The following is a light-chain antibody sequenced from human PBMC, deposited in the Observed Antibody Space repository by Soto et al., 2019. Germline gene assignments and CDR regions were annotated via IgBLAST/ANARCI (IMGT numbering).Light chain of an antibody. J-gene: IGKJ2*01. Sequence: DIQMTQSPSSVSASVGDRVIITCRASQHISRWLAWYQQKPGKAPDLLIYGASNLQTGVPSRFSGSGSGTDLALTMSSLQPEDFATYYCQQAHSFPYTFGQGTQLEIK. V-gene: IGKV1-12*01. CDR1: QHISRW. CDR3: QQAHSFPYT. CDR2: GAS.